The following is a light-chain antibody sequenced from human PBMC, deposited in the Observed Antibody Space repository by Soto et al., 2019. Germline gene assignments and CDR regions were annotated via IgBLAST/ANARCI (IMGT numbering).Light chain of an antibody. CDR2: DAS. J-gene: IGKJ1*01. V-gene: IGKV3-11*01. Sequence: EIVLTQSPGTLSLSPGERATLSCRASQSVSSYLAWYQQKPGQAPRLLIYDASNRATGIPARFSGSGSGTDFTLTISSLEPEDFAVYYCQQRSNWLSFGQGTKVDIK. CDR1: QSVSSY. CDR3: QQRSNWLS.